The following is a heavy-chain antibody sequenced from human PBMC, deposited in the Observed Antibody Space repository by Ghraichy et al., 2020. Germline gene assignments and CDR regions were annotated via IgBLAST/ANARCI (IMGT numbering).Heavy chain of an antibody. CDR2: ISSDSRHI. D-gene: IGHD2-2*01. Sequence: RSLRLSCAASGFTFSTYSMNWVRQAPGKGLEWVSSISSDSRHIFYADSVKGRFTISRDNAKKSLYLEMNGLRAEDTAVYYCARLYCDSTSCYAGDYWGQGTLVTVSS. J-gene: IGHJ4*02. V-gene: IGHV3-21*01. CDR3: ARLYCDSTSCYAGDY. CDR1: GFTFSTYS.